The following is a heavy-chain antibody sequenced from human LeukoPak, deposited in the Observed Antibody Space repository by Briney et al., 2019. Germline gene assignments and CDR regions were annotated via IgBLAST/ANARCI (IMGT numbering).Heavy chain of an antibody. J-gene: IGHJ3*02. CDR2: ISSSGSTI. V-gene: IGHV3-11*04. CDR1: GFTSSDYY. Sequence: GGSLRLSCAASGFTSSDYYMNWIRQAPGKGLEWVSYISSSGSTIYYADTVKGRFTISRDNAQNSLYLQMNSLRAEDTAVYYCARWPRGFYYDSRGVDAFDIWGQGTMVTVSS. CDR3: ARWPRGFYYDSRGVDAFDI. D-gene: IGHD3-22*01.